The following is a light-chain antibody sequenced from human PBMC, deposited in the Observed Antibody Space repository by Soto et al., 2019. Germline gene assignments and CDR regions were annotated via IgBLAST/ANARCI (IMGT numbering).Light chain of an antibody. Sequence: EIVLTQSPGTLSLSPGERATLSRRTSQSISSSYLAWYQQKPGQAPRLILYGTSTRATGIPDRFSGSGSGTDFTLTISRLEPEDFAVYHCQQYGSSPPRYTFGQGTKLEIK. CDR3: QQYGSSPPRYT. J-gene: IGKJ2*01. CDR2: GTS. V-gene: IGKV3-20*01. CDR1: QSISSSY.